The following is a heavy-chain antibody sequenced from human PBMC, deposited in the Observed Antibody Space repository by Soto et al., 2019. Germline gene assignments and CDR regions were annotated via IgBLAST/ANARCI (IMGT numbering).Heavy chain of an antibody. Sequence: SETLSLTCTVSGDSISSYFWTWIRQPPGKALEWIGYMFHSGRTNYNPSLTSRVTMSADTSNNQFSLTLTSVTAAGTAVYYCAKAVKYYDSTGYDAFAVWGQGIMVTVSS. CDR1: GDSISSYF. J-gene: IGHJ3*01. CDR3: AKAVKYYDSTGYDAFAV. D-gene: IGHD3-22*01. V-gene: IGHV4-59*01. CDR2: MFHSGRT.